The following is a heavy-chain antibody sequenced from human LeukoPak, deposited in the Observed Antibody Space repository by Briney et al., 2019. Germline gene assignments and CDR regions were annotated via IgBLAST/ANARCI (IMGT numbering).Heavy chain of an antibody. D-gene: IGHD4-11*01. J-gene: IGHJ4*02. V-gene: IGHV3-23*01. CDR1: GFTFSSYA. CDR2: ISGSGCST. Sequence: GGSLRLSCAASGFTFSSYAMSWVRQAPGKGLEWVSAISGSGCSTNYADSVKGRFTISRDNSKNTLYLQMNSLRAEDTAVYYCAKDYSTVDTTPFDYWGQGTLVTVSS. CDR3: AKDYSTVDTTPFDY.